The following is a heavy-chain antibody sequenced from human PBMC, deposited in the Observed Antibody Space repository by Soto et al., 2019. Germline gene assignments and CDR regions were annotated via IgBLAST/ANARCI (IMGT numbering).Heavy chain of an antibody. V-gene: IGHV3-30*18. CDR3: AKWIPYGDYVAY. CDR2: ISYDGSNK. J-gene: IGHJ4*02. Sequence: GGSLRLSCAASGFTLMSYGMHWIRQTPGKGLEWVAVISYDGSNKYYADSAKGRFTISRDNSKNTLYLKMNSLRAEDTAVYYCAKWIPYGDYVAYWGQGTLVTVSS. CDR1: GFTLMSYG. D-gene: IGHD4-17*01.